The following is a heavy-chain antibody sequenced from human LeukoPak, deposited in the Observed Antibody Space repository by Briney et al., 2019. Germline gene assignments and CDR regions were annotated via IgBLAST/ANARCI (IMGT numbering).Heavy chain of an antibody. CDR2: INPSGGST. V-gene: IGHV1-46*01. Sequence: ASVKVSCKASGGTFSSYAISWVRQAPGQGLEWMGIINPSGGSTSYAQKFQGRVTMTRDMSTSTVYMELSSLRSEDTAVYYCARAPPSYYYDYWGQGTLVTVSS. CDR1: GGTFSSYA. J-gene: IGHJ4*02. CDR3: ARAPPSYYYDY.